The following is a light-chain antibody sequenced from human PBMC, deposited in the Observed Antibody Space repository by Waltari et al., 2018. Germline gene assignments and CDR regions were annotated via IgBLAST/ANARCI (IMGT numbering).Light chain of an antibody. CDR1: NSDIWIYTL. Sequence: QSALTQPASVSGSPGQSITIPCTGSNSDIWIYTLVSWYQQHPGKAPKLIIYEDNKRPSGVSNRFSASKSGNTASLTISGLQAEDESDFYCCAYAGNSEVFGGGTKLTVL. CDR2: EDN. CDR3: CAYAGNSEV. J-gene: IGLJ2*01. V-gene: IGLV2-23*01.